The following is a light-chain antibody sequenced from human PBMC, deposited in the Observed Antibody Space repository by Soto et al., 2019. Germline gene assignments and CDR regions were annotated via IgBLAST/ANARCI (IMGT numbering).Light chain of an antibody. CDR1: SSDVGGYNY. Sequence: QSALTQPASVSGSPGQSITISCTGTSSDVGGYNYVSWYQQHPGKAPKFMIYDVSNRLSGVSNRFSGSKSDNTASLTISGLQAEDEADYYCCSYTTSNTRQIVFGTGTKLTVL. CDR2: DVS. V-gene: IGLV2-14*01. CDR3: CSYTTSNTRQIV. J-gene: IGLJ1*01.